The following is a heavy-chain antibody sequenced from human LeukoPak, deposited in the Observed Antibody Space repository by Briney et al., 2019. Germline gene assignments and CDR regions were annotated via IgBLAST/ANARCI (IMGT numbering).Heavy chain of an antibody. CDR1: GYTFTNYG. CDR2: ISAYNGNT. Sequence: ASVTVSFKASGYTFTNYGISWVRQAPGQGLEWMGWISAYNGNTNYAQKLQGRVTMTTDTSTSTAYMELRSLRSDDTAVYYCARDTPIAVAGRGGAFDIWGQGTMVTVSS. J-gene: IGHJ3*02. CDR3: ARDTPIAVAGRGGAFDI. V-gene: IGHV1-18*01. D-gene: IGHD6-19*01.